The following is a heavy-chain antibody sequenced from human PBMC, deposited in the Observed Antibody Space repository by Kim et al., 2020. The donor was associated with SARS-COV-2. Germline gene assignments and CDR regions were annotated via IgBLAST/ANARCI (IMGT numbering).Heavy chain of an antibody. CDR1: GFTFSDYY. V-gene: IGHV3-11*05. D-gene: IGHD6-13*01. CDR3: ARVEYGSSSWYYFDY. CDR2: ISSSIDYT. Sequence: GGSLRLSCAASGFTFSDYYMSWIRQTPGKGLEWISYISSSIDYTKYADSVKGRLTISRDNAKNSLYLQMNSLRAEDTAVYYCARVEYGSSSWYYFDYWGQGPLVTVSS. J-gene: IGHJ4*02.